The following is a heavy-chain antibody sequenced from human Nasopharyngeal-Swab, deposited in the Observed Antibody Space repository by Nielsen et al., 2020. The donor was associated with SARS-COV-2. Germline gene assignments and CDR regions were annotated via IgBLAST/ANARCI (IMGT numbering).Heavy chain of an antibody. CDR1: GFNVSNNY. CDR3: ASAATGPLY. D-gene: IGHD6-13*01. J-gene: IGHJ1*01. Sequence: GESLKISCAASGFNVSNNYMTWVRQAPGKGLEWVSIIYSSGSIYHADSVKGRFIISRDTSKNTLSLRMNSLRVEDTAVYYCASAATGPLYWGQGTLVTVSS. V-gene: IGHV3-53*01. CDR2: IYSSGSI.